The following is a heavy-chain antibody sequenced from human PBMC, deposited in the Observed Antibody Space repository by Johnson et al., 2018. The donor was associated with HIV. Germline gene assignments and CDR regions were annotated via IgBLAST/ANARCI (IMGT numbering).Heavy chain of an antibody. J-gene: IGHJ3*02. D-gene: IGHD3-22*01. CDR2: IYSGYSR. V-gene: IGHV3-66*01. Sequence: MQLVESGGGLVQPGGSLRLSCAASGFTVSGNYMSWVRQAPGKGLEWVSVIYSGYSRYYADSVKDRFTIFRDNSKNKLYLQMNSLRADDTAVYYCARESITMIVVVTHDAFDIWGQGTMVTVSS. CDR3: ARESITMIVVVTHDAFDI. CDR1: GFTVSGNY.